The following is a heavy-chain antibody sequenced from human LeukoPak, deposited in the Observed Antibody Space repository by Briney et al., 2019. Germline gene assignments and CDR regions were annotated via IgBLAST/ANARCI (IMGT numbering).Heavy chain of an antibody. J-gene: IGHJ4*02. CDR1: GFTFSSYS. CDR3: ARGEYSSSFFDY. D-gene: IGHD6-6*01. CDR2: ISSSSSYI. V-gene: IGHV3-21*01. Sequence: GGSLRLSCAASGFTFSSYSMIWVRQAPGKGLEWVSSISSSSSYIYYADSVKGRFTISRDNAKNSLYLQMNSLRADDTAVYYCARGEYSSSFFDYWGQGTLVTVSS.